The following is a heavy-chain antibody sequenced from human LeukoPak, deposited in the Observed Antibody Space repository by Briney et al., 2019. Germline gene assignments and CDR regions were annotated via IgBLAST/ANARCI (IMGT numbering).Heavy chain of an antibody. D-gene: IGHD6-19*01. Sequence: SETQSLTCTVSGGSISSYYWSWIRQPAGKGLEWIGRIYTSGSTNYNPSLKSRVTISVDKSKSQFSLKLSSVTAADTAVYYCAREFGSGWYANYYMDVWGKGTTVTVSS. CDR2: IYTSGST. J-gene: IGHJ6*03. V-gene: IGHV4-4*07. CDR1: GGSISSYY. CDR3: AREFGSGWYANYYMDV.